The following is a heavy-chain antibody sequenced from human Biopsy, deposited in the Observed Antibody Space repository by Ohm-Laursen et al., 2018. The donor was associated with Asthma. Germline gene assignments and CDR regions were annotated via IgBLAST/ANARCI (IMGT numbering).Heavy chain of an antibody. CDR2: ISASGHAT. CDR3: ARGDSSNWSHYYFDY. CDR1: GFTFSSYA. D-gene: IGHD3-22*01. J-gene: IGHJ4*02. V-gene: IGHV3-23*01. Sequence: GSLRLSCSASGFTFSSYAMGWVRQAPGTGLEWVSGISASGHATYDADSVRGRFTISKDKSKNTLFLQMNSLRAEDTAVYYCARGDSSNWSHYYFDYWGQGTLVTVSS.